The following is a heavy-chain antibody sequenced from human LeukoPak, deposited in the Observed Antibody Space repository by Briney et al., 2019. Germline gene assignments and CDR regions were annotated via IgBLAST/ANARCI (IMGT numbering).Heavy chain of an antibody. CDR1: TFTVDDYA. Sequence: GGSLRLSCAASTFTVDDYAIHWVRHAPGKGLEWVSGISWNSGSIGYADSVKGRFTISRDNAKNSLYLQMNSLRAEDTALYYCAKAGGGYNYGYSDYWGQGTLVTVSS. J-gene: IGHJ4*02. V-gene: IGHV3-9*01. CDR2: ISWNSGSI. CDR3: AKAGGGYNYGYSDY. D-gene: IGHD5-24*01.